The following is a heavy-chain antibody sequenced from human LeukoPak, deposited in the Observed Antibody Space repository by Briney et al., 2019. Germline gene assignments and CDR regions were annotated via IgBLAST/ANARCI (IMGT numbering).Heavy chain of an antibody. CDR3: ARVQAGYFDY. D-gene: IGHD6-19*01. V-gene: IGHV3-48*03. CDR2: ISSSGSTI. Sequence: PGGSLRLSCAASGFTFSSYEMNWVRQAPGKGLEWASYISSSGSTIYYADSVKGRFTISRDNAKNSLYLQMNSLRAEDTAVYYCARVQAGYFDYWGQGTLVTVSS. J-gene: IGHJ4*02. CDR1: GFTFSSYE.